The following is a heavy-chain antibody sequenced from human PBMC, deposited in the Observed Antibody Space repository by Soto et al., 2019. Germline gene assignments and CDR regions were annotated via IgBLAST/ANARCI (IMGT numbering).Heavy chain of an antibody. CDR2: IYPGDSDT. CDR1: GYSFSTYW. CDR3: ARGTARNYTVMVYFDY. V-gene: IGHV5-51*01. J-gene: IGHJ4*02. Sequence: PGESLKISCKGSGYSFSTYWIGWVRQMPGKGLEWMGIIYPGDSDTRYNPSFQGQVTISADKSISTAYLQWNSLKASDTAMYYCARGTARNYTVMVYFDYWGQGTLVTVSS. D-gene: IGHD5-18*01.